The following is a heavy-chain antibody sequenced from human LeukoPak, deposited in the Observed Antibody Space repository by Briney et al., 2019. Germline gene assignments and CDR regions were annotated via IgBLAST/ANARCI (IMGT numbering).Heavy chain of an antibody. CDR1: GYTFTVYF. J-gene: IGHJ4*02. CDR2: INPNSGGT. D-gene: IGHD3-22*01. V-gene: IGHV1-2*02. CDR3: ARELNYDSSGYYFDY. Sequence: GASVKVSCKASGYTFTVYFMHWVRQAPGQGLEWMGWINPNSGGTNYAQKFQGRVTMTRDTSISTAYMELSRLRSDDTAVYYCARELNYDSSGYYFDYWGQRTLVTVSS.